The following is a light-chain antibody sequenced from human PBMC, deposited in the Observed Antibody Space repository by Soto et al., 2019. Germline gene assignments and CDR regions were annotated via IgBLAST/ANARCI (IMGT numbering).Light chain of an antibody. CDR1: QNINTN. Sequence: EIVMTQSPATLSVSPGERATLSCRASQNINTNLAWYQQRPGQAPRLLIYGAYTRATGVPATFSGSGSGTEFALTISSLQSEDFAVYYCQQYNSWPPLTFGGGTKVDIK. CDR3: QQYNSWPPLT. CDR2: GAY. J-gene: IGKJ4*01. V-gene: IGKV3-15*01.